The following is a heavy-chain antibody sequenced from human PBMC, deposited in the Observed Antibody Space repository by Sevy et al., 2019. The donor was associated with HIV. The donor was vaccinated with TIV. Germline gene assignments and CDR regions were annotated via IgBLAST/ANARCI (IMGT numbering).Heavy chain of an antibody. Sequence: ASVKVSYKVSGYTLTELSMHWLRQAPGKRLEWVGSFVPEDGETVYEHNFQGRVSMTEDTSTDTAYMEVISLKFEDTAVYYCATTKDYYDSSGYPFDYWGQGTLVTVSS. CDR2: FVPEDGET. CDR3: ATTKDYYDSSGYPFDY. V-gene: IGHV1-24*01. J-gene: IGHJ4*02. D-gene: IGHD3-22*01. CDR1: GYTLTELS.